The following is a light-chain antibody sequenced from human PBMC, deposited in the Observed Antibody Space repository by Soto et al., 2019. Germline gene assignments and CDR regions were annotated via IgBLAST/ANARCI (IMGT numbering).Light chain of an antibody. CDR2: AAS. CDR3: QQTYSTLSIT. V-gene: IGKV1-39*01. CDR1: ESIARH. Sequence: DIQMTQSPSSLSASVGDRVTITCRASESIARHLNWYQQKPGKAPKLLIYAASSLQNGVPSRFXGGGSVTDFTLTISNLQPEDFATYYCQQTYSTLSITFGQGTRLEIK. J-gene: IGKJ5*01.